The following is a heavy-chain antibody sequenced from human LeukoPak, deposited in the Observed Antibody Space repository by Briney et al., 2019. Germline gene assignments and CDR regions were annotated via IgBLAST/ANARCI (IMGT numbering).Heavy chain of an antibody. V-gene: IGHV3-11*04. CDR1: GFTVSSNY. J-gene: IGHJ5*02. Sequence: GGSLRLSCAASGFTVSSNYMSWIRQAPGKGLEWVSYISSSGSTIYYADSVKGRFTISRDNAKNSLYLQMNSLRAEDTAVYYCARVAQLLLWFGELLSDNWFDPWGQGTLVTVSS. CDR2: ISSSGSTI. D-gene: IGHD3-10*01. CDR3: ARVAQLLLWFGELLSDNWFDP.